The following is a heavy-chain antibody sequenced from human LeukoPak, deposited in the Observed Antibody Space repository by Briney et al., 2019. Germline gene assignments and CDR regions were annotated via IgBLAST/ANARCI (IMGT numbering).Heavy chain of an antibody. CDR3: ARDSNMIVVVNPIDY. V-gene: IGHV4-34*01. Sequence: SETLSLTCAVYGGSFSGYYWSWIPQPPGKGLEWIGEINHSGSTNYNPSLKSRVAISVDTSKNQFSLKLSSVTAADTAVYYCARDSNMIVVVNPIDYWGQGTLVTVSS. CDR1: GGSFSGYY. D-gene: IGHD3-22*01. CDR2: INHSGST. J-gene: IGHJ4*02.